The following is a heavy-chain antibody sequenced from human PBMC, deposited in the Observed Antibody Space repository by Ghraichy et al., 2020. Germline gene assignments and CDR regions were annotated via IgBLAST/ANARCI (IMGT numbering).Heavy chain of an antibody. CDR1: GGSVSSGSYY. D-gene: IGHD3-3*01. CDR3: ARAADFWSGYPNWFDP. Sequence: GSLRLSCTVSGGSVSSGSYYWSWIRQPPGKGLEWIGYIYYSGSTNYNPSLKSRVTISVDTSKNQFSLKLSSVTAADTAVYYCARAADFWSGYPNWFDPWGQGTLVTVSS. CDR2: IYYSGST. V-gene: IGHV4-61*01. J-gene: IGHJ5*02.